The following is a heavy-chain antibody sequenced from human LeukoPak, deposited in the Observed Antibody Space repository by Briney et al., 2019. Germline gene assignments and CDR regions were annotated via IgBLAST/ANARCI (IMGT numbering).Heavy chain of an antibody. CDR1: GGSITSYY. V-gene: IGHV4-59*01. CDR3: ARATKRQLLGAFDI. Sequence: SETLSLTCTVSGGSITSYYWSWIRQPPGKGLEWIGYIYYSGSANYNPSLKSRVTISVDTSKNQFSLKLSSVTAADTAVYYCARATKRQLLGAFDIWGQGTMVTVSS. CDR2: IYYSGSA. D-gene: IGHD1-1*01. J-gene: IGHJ3*02.